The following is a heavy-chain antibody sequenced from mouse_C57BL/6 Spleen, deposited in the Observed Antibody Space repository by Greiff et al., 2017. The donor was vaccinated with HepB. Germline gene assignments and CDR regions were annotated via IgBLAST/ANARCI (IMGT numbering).Heavy chain of an antibody. Sequence: EVQVVESGGGLVQPGESLKLSCESNEYEFPSHDMSWVRKTPEKRLELVAAINSDGGSTYYPDTMERRFIISRDNTKKTLYLQMSSLRSEDTAWYYCARRGPYYSNYGWYFDVWGTGTTVTVSS. D-gene: IGHD2-5*01. CDR1: EYEFPSHD. V-gene: IGHV5-2*01. CDR2: INSDGGST. CDR3: ARRGPYYSNYGWYFDV. J-gene: IGHJ1*03.